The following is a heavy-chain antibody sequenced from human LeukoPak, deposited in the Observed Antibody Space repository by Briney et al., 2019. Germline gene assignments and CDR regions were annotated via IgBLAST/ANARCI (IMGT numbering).Heavy chain of an antibody. CDR3: ARLVVGYYYDSSGYYFDY. CDR1: GGSISSYY. J-gene: IGHJ4*02. Sequence: PSETLSLTCTVSGGSISSYYWSWIRQPPGKGLEWIGYIYYSGSTNYNPSLKSRVTISVDTSKNQFSLKLSSVTAADTAVYYCARLVVGYYYDSSGYYFDYWGQGTLSPSPQ. CDR2: IYYSGST. D-gene: IGHD3-22*01. V-gene: IGHV4-59*08.